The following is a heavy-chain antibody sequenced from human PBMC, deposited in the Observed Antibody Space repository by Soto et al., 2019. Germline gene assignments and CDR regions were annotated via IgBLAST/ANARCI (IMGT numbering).Heavy chain of an antibody. CDR3: VRGGYAGYEGDC. Sequence: EVQLVESGGGLVQPGGSLRLSCAASGFTFSNYWMHWVRQAPGKGLVWVSRINGVGSSTSYADSVKGRFTISRDNAKNTLYLQMNSLRAEDTAVYYCVRGGYAGYEGDCWGQGTLVTVSS. CDR1: GFTFSNYW. V-gene: IGHV3-74*01. J-gene: IGHJ4*02. D-gene: IGHD5-12*01. CDR2: INGVGSST.